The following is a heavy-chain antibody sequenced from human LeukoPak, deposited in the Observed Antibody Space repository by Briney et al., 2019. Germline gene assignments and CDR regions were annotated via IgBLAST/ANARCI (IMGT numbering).Heavy chain of an antibody. CDR3: ARDLKGGYYGSGSYYNSWWFDP. CDR2: IYTRGST. CDR1: GDSISSGDYY. J-gene: IGHJ5*02. D-gene: IGHD3-10*01. Sequence: SETLSLTCTVSGDSISSGDYYWSWIRQPAGKGLEWIGRIYTRGSTNYNPSLKSRVTMSVDTSKNQFSLKLSSVTAADTAVYYCARDLKGGYYGSGSYYNSWWFDPWGQGTLVTVSS. V-gene: IGHV4-61*02.